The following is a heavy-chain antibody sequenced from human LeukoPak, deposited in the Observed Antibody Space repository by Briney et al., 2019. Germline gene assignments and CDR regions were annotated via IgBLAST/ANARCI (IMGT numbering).Heavy chain of an antibody. Sequence: ASVKVSCKASGYTFTSYGISWVRQAPGQGLEWMGWISAYNGNTNYAQKLQGRVTMTTDTSTSTDYMELRSLGSDDTAVYYCARVIRAGSSRADPWGQGTLVTVSS. CDR2: ISAYNGNT. J-gene: IGHJ5*02. V-gene: IGHV1-18*01. CDR3: ARVIRAGSSRADP. D-gene: IGHD6-13*01. CDR1: GYTFTSYG.